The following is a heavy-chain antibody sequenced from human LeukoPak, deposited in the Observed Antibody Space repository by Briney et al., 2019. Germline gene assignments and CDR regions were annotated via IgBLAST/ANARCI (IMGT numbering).Heavy chain of an antibody. Sequence: WIGFIYYSGSTNYNPSLKSRVTISLDTSKNQFSLKLSSVTAADTVVYYCAREGYGSGSYYPSNWFDPWGQGTVVTVSS. V-gene: IGHV4-59*01. CDR3: AREGYGSGSYYPSNWFDP. D-gene: IGHD3-10*01. CDR2: IYYSGST. J-gene: IGHJ5*02.